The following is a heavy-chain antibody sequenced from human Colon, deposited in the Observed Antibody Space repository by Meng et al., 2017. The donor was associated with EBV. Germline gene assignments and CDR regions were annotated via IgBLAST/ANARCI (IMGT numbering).Heavy chain of an antibody. CDR3: ARGNAYNAPSFDY. J-gene: IGHJ4*02. V-gene: IGHV4-4*02. D-gene: IGHD5-24*01. Sequence: QAPAQESGPGLVEPSGTLSLSCAVSGASISSNNWWSWVRQPPGKGLEWIGEIYHGGNTNYNPSLKSRVTISVDRSNDQFSLSLSSVTAADTAVYYCARGNAYNAPSFDYWGQGTLVTVSS. CDR1: GASISSNNW. CDR2: IYHGGNT.